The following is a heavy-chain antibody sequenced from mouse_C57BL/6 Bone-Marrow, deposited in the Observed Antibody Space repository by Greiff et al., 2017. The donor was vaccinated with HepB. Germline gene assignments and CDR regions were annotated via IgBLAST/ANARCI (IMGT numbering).Heavy chain of an antibody. CDR3: VREGSYYYGSSPYYFDY. D-gene: IGHD1-1*01. V-gene: IGHV10-3*01. J-gene: IGHJ2*01. CDR2: IRSKSSNYAT. Sequence: DAKLVESGGGLVQPKGSLKLSCAASGFTFNTYAMHWVRQAPGKGLEWVARIRSKSSNYATYYADSVKDRFTISRDDSQSMLYLQMNNLKTEDTAMYYCVREGSYYYGSSPYYFDYWGQGTTLTVSS. CDR1: GFTFNTYA.